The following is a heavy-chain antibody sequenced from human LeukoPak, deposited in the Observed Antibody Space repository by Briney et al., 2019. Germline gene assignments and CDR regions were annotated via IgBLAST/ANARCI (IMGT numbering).Heavy chain of an antibody. CDR3: ARDPLTTRDGCTNY. CDR2: IYYSGST. D-gene: IGHD5-24*01. CDR1: GGSVTTYY. J-gene: IGHJ4*02. Sequence: SETLSLTCTVSGGSVTTYYWSWIRQHPGKGLEWIGYIYYSGSTYYNPSLKSRVTISVDTSKNQFSLKLSSVTAADTAVYYCARDPLTTRDGCTNYWGQGTLVTVSS. V-gene: IGHV4-59*06.